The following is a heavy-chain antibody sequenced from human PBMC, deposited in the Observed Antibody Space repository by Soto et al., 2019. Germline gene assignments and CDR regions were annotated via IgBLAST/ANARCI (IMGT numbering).Heavy chain of an antibody. CDR1: GYTFTSYG. D-gene: IGHD3-9*01. CDR2: ISAYNGNT. CDR3: VRGKYYDILTGYPPDAFDI. V-gene: IGHV1-18*01. J-gene: IGHJ3*02. Sequence: GASVKVSCKASGYTFTSYGISWVRQAPGQGLEWMGWISAYNGNTNYEQKLQGRVTMTTDTSTSTAYMELRSLRSDDTAVFYCVRGKYYDILTGYPPDAFDIWGQGTMVTVSS.